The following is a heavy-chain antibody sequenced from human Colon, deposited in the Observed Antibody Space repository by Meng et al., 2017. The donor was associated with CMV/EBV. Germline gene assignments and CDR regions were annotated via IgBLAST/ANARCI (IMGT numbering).Heavy chain of an antibody. D-gene: IGHD6-13*01. CDR1: GVSVSTNI. CDR2: VYYTGSA. J-gene: IGHJ5*02. V-gene: IGHV4-59*02. Sequence: ESLKISCAASGVSVSTNIMNWVRQAPGKGLEWIGGVYYTGSAHYGPSLNSRVTISVDTSRNQFSLHLNSVTAADSAKYYCAREEKTNIWDTTGLGYFRFDPWGQGTLVTVSS. CDR3: AREEKTNIWDTTGLGYFRFDP.